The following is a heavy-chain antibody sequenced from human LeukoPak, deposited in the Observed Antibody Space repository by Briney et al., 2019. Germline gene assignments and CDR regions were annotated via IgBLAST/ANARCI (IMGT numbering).Heavy chain of an antibody. CDR1: GFTFISYV. J-gene: IGHJ4*02. V-gene: IGHV3-23*01. D-gene: IGHD5-18*01. CDR3: AKGYNYGYGGDY. Sequence: GGSLRLSCAASGFTFISYVMSWLRQAPGKGLEWVSSISGSGGNTYYADSVKGRFTISRDNSKNTLYLQMNSLRAEDTAVYYCAKGYNYGYGGDYWGQGTLVTVSS. CDR2: ISGSGGNT.